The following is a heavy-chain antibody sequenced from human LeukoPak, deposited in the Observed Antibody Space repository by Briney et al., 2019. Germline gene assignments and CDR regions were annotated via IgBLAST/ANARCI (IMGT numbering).Heavy chain of an antibody. Sequence: GASVKVSCKASGYTFTGYYMHWVRQAPGQGLEWMGWINPNSGGTSYAQKFQGRVTMTRDTSISTAYMELSRLRSDDTAVYYCATQIYYYDFWSGYENFQHWGQGTLVTVSS. CDR1: GYTFTGYY. J-gene: IGHJ1*01. V-gene: IGHV1-2*02. CDR2: INPNSGGT. D-gene: IGHD3-3*01. CDR3: ATQIYYYDFWSGYENFQH.